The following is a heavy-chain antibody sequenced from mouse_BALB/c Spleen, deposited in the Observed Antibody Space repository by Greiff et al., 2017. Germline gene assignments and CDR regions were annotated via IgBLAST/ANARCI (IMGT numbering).Heavy chain of an antibody. V-gene: IGHV14-4*02. CDR1: GFNIKDYY. D-gene: IGHD1-1*01. CDR3: NYYGSSPFAY. Sequence: VQLQQSGAELVRSGASVKLSCTASGFNIKDYYMHWVKQRPEQGLEWIGWIDPENGDTEYAPKFQGKATMTADTSSNTAYLQLSSLTSEDTAVYYCNYYGSSPFAYWGQGTLVTDSA. J-gene: IGHJ3*01. CDR2: IDPENGDT.